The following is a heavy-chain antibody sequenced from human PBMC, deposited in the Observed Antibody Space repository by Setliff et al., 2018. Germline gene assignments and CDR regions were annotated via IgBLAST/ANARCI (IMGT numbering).Heavy chain of an antibody. CDR3: ARGDSAAYPDY. V-gene: IGHV1-2*02. D-gene: IGHD2-2*01. CDR2: INPYSDVT. J-gene: IGHJ4*02. Sequence: ASVKVSCKVSGHILSELSMYRVRQAPGQGLEWMGWINPYSDVTNYAQKFQGRVTMTRDTSISTAYMELSRLRSDDTAVYYCARGDSAAYPDYWGQGTLVTVSS. CDR1: GHILSELS.